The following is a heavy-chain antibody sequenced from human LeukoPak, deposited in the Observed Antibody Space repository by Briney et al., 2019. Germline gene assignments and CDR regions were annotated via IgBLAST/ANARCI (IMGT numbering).Heavy chain of an antibody. D-gene: IGHD2-15*01. CDR2: IYHSGTT. Sequence: PSETLSLTCTVSGGSISSYYWSWIRQPPGKGLEWIGYIYHSGTTNYNPSLKSRVTISVDTSKNQFSLKLSSVTAADTAVYYCASLHKPRYCSGGSCYPFDYWGQGTLVTVSS. V-gene: IGHV4-59*12. CDR3: ASLHKPRYCSGGSCYPFDY. J-gene: IGHJ4*02. CDR1: GGSISSYY.